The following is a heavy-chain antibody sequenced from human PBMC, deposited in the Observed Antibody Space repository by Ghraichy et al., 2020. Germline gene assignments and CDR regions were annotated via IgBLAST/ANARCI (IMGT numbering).Heavy chain of an antibody. CDR3: AREVDTAMVGDAFDI. Sequence: SETLSLTCAVSGGSISSGGYSWSWIRQPPGKGLEWIGYIYHSGSTYYNPSLKSRVTISVDRSKNQFSLKLSSVTAADTAVYYCAREVDTAMVGDAFDIWGQGTMVTVSS. CDR2: IYHSGST. CDR1: GGSISSGGYS. V-gene: IGHV4-30-2*01. J-gene: IGHJ3*02. D-gene: IGHD5-18*01.